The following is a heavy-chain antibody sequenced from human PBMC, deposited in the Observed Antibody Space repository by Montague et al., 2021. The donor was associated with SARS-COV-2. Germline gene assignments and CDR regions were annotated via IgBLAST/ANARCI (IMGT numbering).Heavy chain of an antibody. CDR2: ISDSGRT. Sequence: SETLSLTCTVSSDSIRSYHWTWIRQPPGKGLEWIGRISDSGRTIYNPSLKSRVTISVDTSKNQFSLNLRSMVAADTAIYYCTRDRGIAAADNYYYGMDVWGPGTTVTVSS. D-gene: IGHD6-13*01. J-gene: IGHJ6*02. CDR1: SDSIRSYH. CDR3: TRDRGIAAADNYYYGMDV. V-gene: IGHV4-59*13.